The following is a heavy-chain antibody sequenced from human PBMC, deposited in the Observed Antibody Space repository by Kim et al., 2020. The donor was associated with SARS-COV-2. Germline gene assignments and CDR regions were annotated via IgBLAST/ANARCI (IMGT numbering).Heavy chain of an antibody. CDR1: GGSISSYY. Sequence: SETLSLTCTVSGGSISSYYWSWIRQPPGKGLEWIGYIYYSGSTNYNPSLKSRVTISVDTSKNQFSLKLSSVTAADTAVYYCARAIGFGEWKHWGQGTLVTVSS. D-gene: IGHD3-10*01. J-gene: IGHJ4*02. CDR2: IYYSGST. V-gene: IGHV4-59*13. CDR3: ARAIGFGEWKH.